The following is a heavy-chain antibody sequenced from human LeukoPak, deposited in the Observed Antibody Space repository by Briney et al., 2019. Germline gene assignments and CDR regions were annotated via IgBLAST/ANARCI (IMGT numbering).Heavy chain of an antibody. V-gene: IGHV4-4*07. CDR2: IYTSGST. CDR1: GGSISSYY. D-gene: IGHD2-2*01. J-gene: IGHJ6*03. CDR3: ARGLLVVVPARWGDYYYYMDV. Sequence: SETLSLTCTVSGGSISSYYWSWIRQPAGKGLEWIGRIYTSGSTNYNPSLKSRVTMSVDTSKNQFSLKLSSVTAADTAVYYCARGLLVVVPARWGDYYYYMDVWGKGTTVTVSS.